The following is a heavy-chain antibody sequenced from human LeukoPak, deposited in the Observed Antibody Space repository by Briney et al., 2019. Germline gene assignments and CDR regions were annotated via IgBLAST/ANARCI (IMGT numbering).Heavy chain of an antibody. Sequence: ASVKVSCKASGYTFTSYGISWVRQAPGQGLEWMGWISAYNGNTNCAQKLQGRVTMTTDTSTSTAYMELRSLRSDDTAVYYCARVEITFGGVIAFDYWGQGTLVTVSS. CDR2: ISAYNGNT. CDR1: GYTFTSYG. D-gene: IGHD3-16*02. CDR3: ARVEITFGGVIAFDY. J-gene: IGHJ4*02. V-gene: IGHV1-18*01.